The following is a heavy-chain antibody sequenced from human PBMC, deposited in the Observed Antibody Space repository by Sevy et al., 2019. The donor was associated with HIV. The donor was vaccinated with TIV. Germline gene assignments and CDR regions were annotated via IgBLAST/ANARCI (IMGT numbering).Heavy chain of an antibody. CDR2: IIPIFGTG. J-gene: IGHJ6*02. CDR1: GGTFSIYA. D-gene: IGHD2-15*01. CDR3: ATEFLGYCSGGSCYSWRYGMDV. V-gene: IGHV1-69*13. Sequence: ASVKVSCKGSGGTFSIYAISWVRQAPGQGLEWMGGIIPIFGTGNYAQKFQGRVTISADESTSTAYMELSSLRSEDTAVYYCATEFLGYCSGGSCYSWRYGMDVWGQGTTVTVSS.